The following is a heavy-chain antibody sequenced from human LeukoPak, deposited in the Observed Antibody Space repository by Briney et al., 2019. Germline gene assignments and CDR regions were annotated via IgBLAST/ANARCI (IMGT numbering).Heavy chain of an antibody. D-gene: IGHD3-10*01. CDR3: TGNYYGSGSYADFDY. CDR2: IRSTANGYAT. V-gene: IGHV3-73*01. J-gene: IGHJ4*02. Sequence: GGSLRLSCAASGFTFSGSALHWVRQASGKGLEWVGRIRSTANGYATAYAASVKGRFTISRDDSKNTAYLQMDSLKTEDTAVYYCTGNYYGSGSYADFDYWGRGTLVTVSS. CDR1: GFTFSGSA.